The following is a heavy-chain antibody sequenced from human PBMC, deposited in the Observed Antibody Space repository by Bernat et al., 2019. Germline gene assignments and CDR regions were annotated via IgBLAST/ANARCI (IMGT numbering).Heavy chain of an antibody. CDR3: ARDRAGGRFLEWPTLYYMDV. D-gene: IGHD3-3*01. V-gene: IGHV3-21*01. CDR1: GFTFSSYS. Sequence: EVQLVESGGGLVKPGGSLRLSCAASGFTFSSYSMNWVRQAPGQGLELVSSISSSSSYIYYADSVKGRFTITRDNAKNSLYRQMNSLRAEDTAVYYCARDRAGGRFLEWPTLYYMDVWGKGTTVTVSS. CDR2: ISSSSSYI. J-gene: IGHJ6*03.